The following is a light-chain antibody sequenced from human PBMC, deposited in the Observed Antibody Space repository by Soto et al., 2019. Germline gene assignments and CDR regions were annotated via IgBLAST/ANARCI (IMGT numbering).Light chain of an antibody. Sequence: EIVMTQSPATLSVSPGERATLSCRASQSGSSNLAWYQQKPGQAPRLLIYGASTRATGILARFSGSGSGTEFTLIISTLQSEDFAVYYCQQYNNWPPGVTFGPGTKVDIK. CDR3: QQYNNWPPGVT. V-gene: IGKV3-15*01. CDR1: QSGSSN. CDR2: GAS. J-gene: IGKJ3*01.